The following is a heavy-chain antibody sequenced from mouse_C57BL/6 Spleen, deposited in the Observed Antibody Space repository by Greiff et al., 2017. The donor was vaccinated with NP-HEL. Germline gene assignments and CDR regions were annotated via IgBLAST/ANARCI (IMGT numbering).Heavy chain of an antibody. CDR3: ARGIFYDYPAY. V-gene: IGHV1-59*01. CDR2: IDPSDSYT. Sequence: QVHVKQPGAELVRPGTSVKLSCKASGYTFTSYWMHWVKQRPGQGLEWIGVIDPSDSYTNYNQKFKGKATLTVDTSSSTAYMQLSSLTSEDSAVYYCARGIFYDYPAYWGQGTLVTVSA. D-gene: IGHD2-4*01. CDR1: GYTFTSYW. J-gene: IGHJ3*01.